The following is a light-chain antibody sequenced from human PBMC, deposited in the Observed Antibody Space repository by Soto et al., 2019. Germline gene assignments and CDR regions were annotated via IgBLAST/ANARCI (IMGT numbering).Light chain of an antibody. CDR2: GAS. V-gene: IGKV3-20*01. CDR3: QQYDNWPGT. CDR1: QSVTNSY. J-gene: IGKJ1*01. Sequence: EIVLTQSPGSLSLSPGERATLSCRASQSVTNSYLAWYQQKPGQAPRLLMYGASTRATGIPDRFSGSGSGTDFTLTISRLEPEDFAVYYCQQYDNWPGTFGQGTKVEIK.